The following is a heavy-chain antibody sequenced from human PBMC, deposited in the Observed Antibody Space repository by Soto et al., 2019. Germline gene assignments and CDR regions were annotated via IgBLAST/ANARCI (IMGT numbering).Heavy chain of an antibody. CDR1: GGSISSSSYY. CDR3: ARILVVRQPEGADAFDI. Sequence: SETLSLTCTVSGGSISSSSYYWGWIRQPPGKGLEWIGSIYYSGSAYYNPSLKSRVTISVDTSKNQFSLKLSSVTAADTAVYYCARILVVRQPEGADAFDIWGQGTMVTVSS. J-gene: IGHJ3*02. CDR2: IYYSGSA. D-gene: IGHD3-22*01. V-gene: IGHV4-39*01.